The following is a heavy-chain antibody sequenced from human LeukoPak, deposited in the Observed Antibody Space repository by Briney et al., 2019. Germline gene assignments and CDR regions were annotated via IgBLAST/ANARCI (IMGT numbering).Heavy chain of an antibody. CDR3: ARAPDIVVVVAASDY. J-gene: IGHJ4*02. V-gene: IGHV3-11*06. D-gene: IGHD2-15*01. Sequence: DSVKGRFTISRDNAKNSLYLQMNSLRAEDTAVYYCARAPDIVVVVAASDYWGQGTLVTVSS.